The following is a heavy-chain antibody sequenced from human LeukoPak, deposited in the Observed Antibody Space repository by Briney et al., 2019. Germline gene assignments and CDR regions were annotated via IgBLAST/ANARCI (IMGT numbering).Heavy chain of an antibody. CDR2: IYHSGST. CDR1: GGSISSGGYF. V-gene: IGHV4-30-2*01. J-gene: IGHJ4*02. D-gene: IGHD3-22*01. CDR3: ARVDYYYDSSGYFDY. Sequence: SETLSLTCAVSGGSISSGGYFWSWIRQPPGRGLEWIGYIYHSGSTYYNPSLKSRVTISVDRSKNQFSLKLSSVTAADTAVYYCARVDYYYDSSGYFDYWGQGTLVTVSS.